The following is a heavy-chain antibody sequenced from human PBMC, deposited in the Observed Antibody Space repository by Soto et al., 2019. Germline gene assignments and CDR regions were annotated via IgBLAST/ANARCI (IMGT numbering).Heavy chain of an antibody. CDR1: GFTFSSYA. CDR3: AKGSQALAGTLLFDY. Sequence: SLRLSCVASGFTFSSYAMSWVRQAPGKGLEWVSAISGSGGSTYYADSVKGRFTISRDNSKNTLYLQMNSLRAEDTAVYYCAKGSQALAGTLLFDYWGQGTLVTV. CDR2: ISGSGGST. J-gene: IGHJ4*02. D-gene: IGHD6-19*01. V-gene: IGHV3-23*01.